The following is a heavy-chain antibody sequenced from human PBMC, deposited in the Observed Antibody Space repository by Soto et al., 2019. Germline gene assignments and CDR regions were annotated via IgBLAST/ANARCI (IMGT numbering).Heavy chain of an antibody. CDR3: AKATTNGGWFNPFDS. Sequence: LRLSCAASGFSFVNYAMNWVRQAPGKGLEWVSGLSGSGTSTYYADSVKGRFTISRDNSRDTLFLQMNSPTADDTAVYYCAKATTNGGWFNPFDSWGQGALVTVSS. J-gene: IGHJ4*02. D-gene: IGHD6-19*01. CDR1: GFSFVNYA. CDR2: LSGSGTST. V-gene: IGHV3-23*01.